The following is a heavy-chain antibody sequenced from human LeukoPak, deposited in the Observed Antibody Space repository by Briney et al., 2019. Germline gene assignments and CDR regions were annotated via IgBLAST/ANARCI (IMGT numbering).Heavy chain of an antibody. CDR1: RFTFSKAW. V-gene: IGHV3-15*01. D-gene: IGHD2-15*01. CDR3: TTDGCSGGGCFSGHY. J-gene: IGHJ4*02. Sequence: GGALRLSCAASRFTFSKAWMSWVRPAPGKGLGWGGRIKSKTDGGATDYAAPVKGRFTISRDDSKNTLYLHMNSPKTDDTAVYYCTTDGCSGGGCFSGHYWGQGTLVTVSS. CDR2: IKSKTDGGAT.